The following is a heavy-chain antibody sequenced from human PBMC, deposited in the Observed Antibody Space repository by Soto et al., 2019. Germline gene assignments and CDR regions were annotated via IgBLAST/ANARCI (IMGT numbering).Heavy chain of an antibody. D-gene: IGHD6-19*01. Sequence: ASVKVSCKASGYTFPSYGITWVRQAPGQGLEWMGWISAYNGNTNYAQKFQGRVTMTTDTSTSSAYMELRSLKFDDTAVYFCARLQWLSYYMDVWGKGTTVTVSS. CDR1: GYTFPSYG. V-gene: IGHV1-18*01. CDR2: ISAYNGNT. J-gene: IGHJ6*03. CDR3: ARLQWLSYYMDV.